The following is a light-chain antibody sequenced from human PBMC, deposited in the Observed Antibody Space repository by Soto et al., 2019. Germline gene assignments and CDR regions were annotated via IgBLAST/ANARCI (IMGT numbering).Light chain of an antibody. V-gene: IGLV1-40*01. CDR2: GNT. J-gene: IGLJ1*01. Sequence: QSVLTQPPSVSGAPGQRVTISCTGSSSNIGAGYDVHWYQQLPGTAPKLLIYGNTNRPSGVPDRFSGSKSGTSASLAITGLQAEDEADYYCQSYDSRLSAYYVLGTGTKLTVL. CDR3: QSYDSRLSAYYV. CDR1: SSNIGAGYD.